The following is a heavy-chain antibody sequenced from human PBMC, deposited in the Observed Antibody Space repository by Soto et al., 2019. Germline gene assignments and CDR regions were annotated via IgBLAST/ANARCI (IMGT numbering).Heavy chain of an antibody. CDR3: ARPTAVAGSIWFDP. CDR1: GGSISSYY. Sequence: SETLSLTCTVSGGSISSYYWSWIRQPPGKGLEWIGYIYYSGSTNYNPSLKSRVTISVDTSKNQFSLKLSSVTAADTAVYYCARPTAVAGSIWFDPWGQGTLVTVSS. CDR2: IYYSGST. V-gene: IGHV4-59*08. D-gene: IGHD6-19*01. J-gene: IGHJ5*02.